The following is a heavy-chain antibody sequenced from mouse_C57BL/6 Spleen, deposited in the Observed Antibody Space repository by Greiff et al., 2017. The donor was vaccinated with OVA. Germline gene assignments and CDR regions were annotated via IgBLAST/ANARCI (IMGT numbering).Heavy chain of an antibody. CDR3: ARFEALTTVERDY. CDR1: GYTFTSYW. V-gene: IGHV1-7*01. Sequence: VQLQQSGAELAKPGASVKLSCKASGYTFTSYWMHWVKQRPGQGLAWIGYINPSSGYTKYNQKFKDKATLTADKSSSTAYMQLSSLTYEDSAVYYCARFEALTTVERDYWGQGTTLTVSS. J-gene: IGHJ2*01. D-gene: IGHD1-1*01. CDR2: INPSSGYT.